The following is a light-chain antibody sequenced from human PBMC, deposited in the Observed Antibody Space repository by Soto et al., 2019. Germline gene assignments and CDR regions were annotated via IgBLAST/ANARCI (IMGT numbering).Light chain of an antibody. CDR2: DVN. V-gene: IGLV2-14*03. CDR1: SSDVGGYNY. J-gene: IGLJ2*01. Sequence: QSALTQPASVSGSPGQSITISCTGTSSDVGGYNYVSWYQQHPGKAPKLMIFDVNIRPSGVSNRFSGSKSGNTASLTISGLQAEDEADYYCSSYTTSSPVFGGGTKLTVL. CDR3: SSYTTSSPV.